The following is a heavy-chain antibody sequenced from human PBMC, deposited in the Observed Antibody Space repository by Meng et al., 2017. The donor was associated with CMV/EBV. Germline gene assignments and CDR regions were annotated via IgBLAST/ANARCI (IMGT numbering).Heavy chain of an antibody. CDR1: GFTFSNAW. D-gene: IGHD3-22*01. V-gene: IGHV3-15*01. J-gene: IGHJ4*02. Sequence: GESLKISCAASGFTFSNAWMSWVRQAPGKGLEWVGRIKSKTDGGTTDYAAPVKGRFTISRDDSKNTLYLQMNSLKTEDTAVYYCTTAGYYYDSSGYLYFDSWGQGTLVTVSS. CDR2: IKSKTDGGTT. CDR3: TTAGYYYDSSGYLYFDS.